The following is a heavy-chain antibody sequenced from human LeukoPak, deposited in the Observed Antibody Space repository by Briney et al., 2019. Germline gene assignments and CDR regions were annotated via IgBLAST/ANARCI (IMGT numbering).Heavy chain of an antibody. CDR1: GYSISSGYY. Sequence: SETLSLTCTVSGYSISSGYYWGWIRQPPGKGLEWIGSIYRSGSTYYNPSLKSRVTISVDTSKNQFSLKLSSVTAADTAVYYCARVVGSGSYYVDAFDIWGQGTMVTVSS. J-gene: IGHJ3*02. V-gene: IGHV4-38-2*02. CDR3: ARVVGSGSYYVDAFDI. D-gene: IGHD3-10*01. CDR2: IYRSGST.